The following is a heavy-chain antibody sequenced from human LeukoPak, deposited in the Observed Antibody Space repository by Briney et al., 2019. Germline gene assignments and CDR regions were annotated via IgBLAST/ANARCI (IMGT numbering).Heavy chain of an antibody. V-gene: IGHV3-20*04. J-gene: IGHJ4*02. Sequence: GGSLRLSCAASGFTFDDYAMSWVRQAPGKGLEWISGIKWNGGSTGYVDSVKGRFTISRDNAKNSLYLQMNSLRAEDTALYYCARHQDSSGWYGSDNWGQGTLVTVSS. CDR1: GFTFDDYA. D-gene: IGHD6-19*01. CDR3: ARHQDSSGWYGSDN. CDR2: IKWNGGST.